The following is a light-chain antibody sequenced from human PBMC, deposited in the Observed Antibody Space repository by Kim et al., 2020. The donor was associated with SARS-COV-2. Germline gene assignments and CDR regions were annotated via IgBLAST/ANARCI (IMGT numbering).Light chain of an antibody. Sequence: EIVMTQSPASLSLSPGERATLSCRASQSVSRNLAWYRQDLGQAPRLLIYEASTRAPGIPARFSGSGSGTEFTLTISSLQSEDFATYYCQQYSDWPPSLTFGGGTKLEIK. CDR1: QSVSRN. J-gene: IGKJ4*01. V-gene: IGKV3-15*01. CDR3: QQYSDWPPSLT. CDR2: EAS.